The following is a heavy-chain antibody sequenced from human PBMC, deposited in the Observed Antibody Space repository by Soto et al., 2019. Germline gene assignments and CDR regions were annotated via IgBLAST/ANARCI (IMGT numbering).Heavy chain of an antibody. D-gene: IGHD2-15*01. J-gene: IGHJ3*02. CDR3: TLGSCSAETFEI. CDR1: GGTFSTYT. V-gene: IGHV1-69*02. CDR2: ILPMLDIT. Sequence: QVQLVQSGAEVKKPGSSVKVSCKASGGTFSTYTIIWVRQAPGQGLEWMGRILPMLDITNSAQRCRGRVTIPADKSTSPASLELSSLRSEDTAVYYCTLGSCSAETFEIWGRGTMVTVSS.